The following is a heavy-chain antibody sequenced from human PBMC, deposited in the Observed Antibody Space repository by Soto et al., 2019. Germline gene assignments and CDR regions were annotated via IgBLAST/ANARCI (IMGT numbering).Heavy chain of an antibody. Sequence: WVSLWLSCVASGFPFYRCVMACVRQAPEKGLEWVAAIRSNTAVTHYADSMRDRFTISRVNSANTIFLQMNSLRVEDSAVYFCAKASDGGWPYYFASWGQGALVTVSS. D-gene: IGHD2-15*01. CDR1: GFPFYRCV. V-gene: IGHV3-23*01. J-gene: IGHJ4*02. CDR2: IRSNTAVT. CDR3: AKASDGGWPYYFAS.